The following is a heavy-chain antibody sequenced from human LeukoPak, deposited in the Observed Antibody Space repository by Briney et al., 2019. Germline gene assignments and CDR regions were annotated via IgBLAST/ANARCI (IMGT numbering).Heavy chain of an antibody. J-gene: IGHJ4*02. Sequence: GGSLRLSCAASGFTFSSYSMNWVRQAPGKGLEWVSSISSSSSYIYYADSVKGRFTISRDNAKNSLYLQMNSLRAEDTAVYYCARSADSSGYYLDYWGQGTLVTVSS. D-gene: IGHD3-22*01. CDR1: GFTFSSYS. V-gene: IGHV3-21*01. CDR2: ISSSSSYI. CDR3: ARSADSSGYYLDY.